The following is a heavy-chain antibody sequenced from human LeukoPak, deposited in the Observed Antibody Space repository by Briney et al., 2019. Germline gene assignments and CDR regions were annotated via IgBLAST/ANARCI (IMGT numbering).Heavy chain of an antibody. CDR2: INHSGST. D-gene: IGHD5-18*01. V-gene: IGHV4-34*01. J-gene: IGHJ5*02. CDR1: GGSFSGYY. CDR3: APRGDIEHSYGYGKWFDP. Sequence: KASETLSLTCAVYGGSFSGYYWSWIRQPPGKGLEWIGEINHSGSTNYNASLKSRVTISVDTSKIQFSLRLSSVTAADTAVYYCAPRGDIEHSYGYGKWFDPWGQGTRVTVSS.